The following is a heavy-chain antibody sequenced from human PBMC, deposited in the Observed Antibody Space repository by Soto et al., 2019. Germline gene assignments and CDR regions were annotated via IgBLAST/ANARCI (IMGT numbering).Heavy chain of an antibody. CDR3: VNDYGIAVAGAEIWFDV. CDR2: ISHDGSRK. J-gene: IGHJ5*02. D-gene: IGHD6-19*01. CDR1: GFAFNIYG. V-gene: IGHV3-30*18. Sequence: QVHLVESGGGVVQAGRSLRLSCSASGFAFNIYGVHWVRQAPGKGLEWVAVISHDGSRKYYADSVKGRITISQDNSKNTLYMQMNRLRVADTAVYYCVNDYGIAVAGAEIWFDVWGQGTLVIVSS.